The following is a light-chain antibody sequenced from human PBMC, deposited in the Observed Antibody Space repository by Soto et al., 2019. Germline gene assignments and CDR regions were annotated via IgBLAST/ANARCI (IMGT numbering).Light chain of an antibody. CDR2: GHS. CDR1: SSNIGAGYN. V-gene: IGLV1-40*01. CDR3: QSYDSSLSGWV. Sequence: QSVLTQPPSVSGAPVQRVTISCTGSSSNIGAGYNVHWYQQLPGTAPKLLIYGHSNRPSGVPDRFSGSKSGTSASLAITGLQAEDEADYYCQSYDSSLSGWVFGGGTKLTVL. J-gene: IGLJ3*02.